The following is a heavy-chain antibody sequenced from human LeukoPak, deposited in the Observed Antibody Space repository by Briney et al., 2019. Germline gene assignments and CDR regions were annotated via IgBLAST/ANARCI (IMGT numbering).Heavy chain of an antibody. CDR3: ARGRMSFAARPPGY. CDR1: GITFSSYS. J-gene: IGHJ4*02. Sequence: GGSLRLSCAASGITFSSYSMNWVRQAPGKGLEWVSSISSSSSYIYYADSVKGRFTISRDNAKNSLYLQMNSLRAEDTAVYYCARGRMSFAARPPGYWGQGTLVTVSS. CDR2: ISSSSSYI. V-gene: IGHV3-21*01. D-gene: IGHD6-6*01.